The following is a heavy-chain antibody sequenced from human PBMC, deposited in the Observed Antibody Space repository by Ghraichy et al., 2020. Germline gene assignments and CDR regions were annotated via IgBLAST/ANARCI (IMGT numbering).Heavy chain of an antibody. D-gene: IGHD3-16*02. V-gene: IGHV3-21*01. CDR1: GFTFSSYS. J-gene: IGHJ6*03. Sequence: GESLNISCAASGFTFSSYSMNWVRQAPGKGLEWVSSISSSSSYIYYADSVKGRFTIARDNAKNSLYLQMNSLRAEDTAVYYCARDGGIMITFGGVIASDYYYMDVWGKGTTVTVSS. CDR3: ARDGGIMITFGGVIASDYYYMDV. CDR2: ISSSSSYI.